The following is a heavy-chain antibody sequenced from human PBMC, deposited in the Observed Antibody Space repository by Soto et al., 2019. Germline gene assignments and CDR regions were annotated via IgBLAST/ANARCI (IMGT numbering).Heavy chain of an antibody. V-gene: IGHV1-18*04. CDR3: ARDGRKQLWTEGLTAMDV. D-gene: IGHD1-1*01. J-gene: IGHJ6*02. CDR2: ISGYNGQT. CDR1: AYSFDTYG. Sequence: QVQLEQSGPEVKKPGASVKVSCKASAYSFDTYGVSWVRQAPGQGLEWMGWISGYNGQTNYATKFRGRVTLTTDTSTSTAYMELRSLRSDDTAIYYCARDGRKQLWTEGLTAMDVWGQGTTVTVSS.